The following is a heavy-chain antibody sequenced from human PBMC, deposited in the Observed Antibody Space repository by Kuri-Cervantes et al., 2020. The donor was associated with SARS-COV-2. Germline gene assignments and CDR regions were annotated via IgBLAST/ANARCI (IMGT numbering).Heavy chain of an antibody. CDR2: IGTGGDT. Sequence: GESLKISCAASGFAFSSYVLHWVRRAPGKGPEWVSAIGTGGDTYYADSVMGRFTISRDNSKNTLYLQMNSLRAEDTAVYYCAKDHKKWELRHDAFDIWGQGTMVTVSS. J-gene: IGHJ3*02. V-gene: IGHV3-47*02. D-gene: IGHD1-26*01. CDR1: GFAFSSYV. CDR3: AKDHKKWELRHDAFDI.